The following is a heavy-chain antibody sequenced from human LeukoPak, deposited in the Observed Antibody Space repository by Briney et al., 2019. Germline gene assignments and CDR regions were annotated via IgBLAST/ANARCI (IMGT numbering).Heavy chain of an antibody. Sequence: ASVKVSCKASGYTFTSYGISWVRQAPGQGLEWMGWISAYNGDTSYTQKLQGRVTMTTDTSTSTAYMDLRSLRSDDTAVYYCASSGQQLGGWFDPWGQGTLVTVSS. CDR2: ISAYNGDT. CDR1: GYTFTSYG. J-gene: IGHJ5*02. D-gene: IGHD6-13*01. V-gene: IGHV1-18*01. CDR3: ASSGQQLGGWFDP.